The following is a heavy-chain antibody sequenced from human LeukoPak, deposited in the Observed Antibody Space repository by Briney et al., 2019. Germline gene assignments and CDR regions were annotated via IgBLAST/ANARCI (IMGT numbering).Heavy chain of an antibody. CDR1: GFTFSISW. J-gene: IGHJ4*02. Sequence: GGSLRPSWVASGFTFSISWATWVRQAPGKGLEWVANIDKHGSRKYYVDSVKGRFAISRDYASNSVFLQMDSLRAEDTSVYYCARDAGWGYYDLWGQGTPVTVSS. D-gene: IGHD1-26*01. CDR3: ARDAGWGYYDL. V-gene: IGHV3-7*01. CDR2: IDKHGSRK.